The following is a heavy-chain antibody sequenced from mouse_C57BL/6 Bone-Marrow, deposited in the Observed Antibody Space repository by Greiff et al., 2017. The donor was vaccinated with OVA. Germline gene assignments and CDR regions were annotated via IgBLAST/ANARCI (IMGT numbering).Heavy chain of an antibody. CDR1: GFTFSDYY. D-gene: IGHD2-3*01. CDR3: ARQGGYYLYYAMDY. V-gene: IGHV5-12*01. J-gene: IGHJ4*01. Sequence: EVKLMESGGGLVQPGGSQKLSCAASGFTFSDYYMYWVRQTPEKRLEWVAYISNGGGSTYYPDTVKGRFTISRDNAKNTLYLQMSRLKSEDTAMYYCARQGGYYLYYAMDYWGQGTSVTVSS. CDR2: ISNGGGST.